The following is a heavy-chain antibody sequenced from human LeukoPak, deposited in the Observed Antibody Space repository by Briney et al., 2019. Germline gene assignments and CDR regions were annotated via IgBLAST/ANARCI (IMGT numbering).Heavy chain of an antibody. J-gene: IGHJ3*02. CDR1: GFTVSSNY. Sequence: PGGSLRLSCAASGFTVSSNYMSWVRQAPGKGLEWVSVIYSGGSTYYADSVKGRFTISRDNSKNTLYLQMNSLRAKDTAVYYCARERGYSYGFRDAFDIWGQGTMVTVSS. CDR2: IYSGGST. CDR3: ARERGYSYGFRDAFDI. D-gene: IGHD5-18*01. V-gene: IGHV3-53*05.